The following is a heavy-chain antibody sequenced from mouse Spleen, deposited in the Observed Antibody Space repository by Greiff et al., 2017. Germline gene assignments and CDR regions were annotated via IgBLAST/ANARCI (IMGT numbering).Heavy chain of an antibody. CDR3: ARVGYRPFDY. D-gene: IGHD2-14*01. V-gene: IGHV1-26*01. J-gene: IGHJ2*01. CDR2: INPNNGGT. CDR1: GYTFTDYY. Sequence: EVQLQQSGPELVKPGASVKISCKASGYTFTDYYMNWVKQSHGKSLEWIGDINPNNGGTSYNQKFKGKATLTVDKSSSTAYMELRSLTSEDSAVYYCARVGYRPFDYWGQGTTLTVSS.